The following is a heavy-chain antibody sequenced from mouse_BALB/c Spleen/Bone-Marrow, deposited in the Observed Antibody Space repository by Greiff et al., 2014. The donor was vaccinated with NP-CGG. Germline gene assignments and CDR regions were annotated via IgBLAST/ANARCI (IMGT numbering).Heavy chain of an antibody. CDR3: ARGNGYHFDY. CDR1: GDSITSSY. Sequence: EVQLQQSGPSLVKPSQTLSLTCSVTGDSITSSYWNWIRKFPGNKLEYMGYISYSGNAYYNPSLKSRISLTRDTSKNQYYLQLNSVTTEDTATYFCARGNGYHFDYWGQGTTLTASS. V-gene: IGHV3-8*02. D-gene: IGHD1-2*01. J-gene: IGHJ2*01. CDR2: ISYSGNA.